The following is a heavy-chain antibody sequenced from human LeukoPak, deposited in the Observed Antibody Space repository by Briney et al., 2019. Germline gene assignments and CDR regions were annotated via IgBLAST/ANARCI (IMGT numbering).Heavy chain of an antibody. CDR2: IRSKANSYAT. CDR3: TRHGYYDSSGYYPLLL. J-gene: IGHJ4*02. Sequence: GGSLRLSCAASGFTFSGSAMHWVRQASGKGLEWVGRIRSKANSYATAYAASVKRRFTISRDDSKNTAYLQMNSLKTEDTAVYYCTRHGYYDSSGYYPLLLWGQGTLVTVSS. CDR1: GFTFSGSA. V-gene: IGHV3-73*01. D-gene: IGHD3-22*01.